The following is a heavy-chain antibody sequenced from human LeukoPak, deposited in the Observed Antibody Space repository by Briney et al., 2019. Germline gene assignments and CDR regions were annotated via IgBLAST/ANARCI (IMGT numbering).Heavy chain of an antibody. Sequence: GGSLRLSCAASGFTFSSYSMNWVRQAPGKGLEWVSSISSGGTYTYYADSVKGRFTISRDNAKNSLYLQMNSLRAEDTAVYYCAKDRGILYYYDSSRNYFDYWGQGTLVTVSS. CDR3: AKDRGILYYYDSSRNYFDY. CDR1: GFTFSSYS. V-gene: IGHV3-21*04. J-gene: IGHJ4*02. CDR2: ISSGGTYT. D-gene: IGHD3-22*01.